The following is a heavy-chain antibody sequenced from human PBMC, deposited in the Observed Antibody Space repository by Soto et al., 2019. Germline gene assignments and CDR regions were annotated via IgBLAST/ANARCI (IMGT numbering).Heavy chain of an antibody. CDR1: GGTFSSYT. V-gene: IGHV1-69*02. J-gene: IGHJ4*02. CDR2: IIPIMNIT. CDR3: SSQSMRPRPLPGYSFDY. Sequence: QVQQVRSGAEVKKPGSSVKVPCKASGGTFSSYTISWVRQAPGQGLEWMARIIPIMNITNCAQKFQDRVTLTADTSTNTAYMELSSLTSEDTAVYYCSSQSMRPRPLPGYSFDYWGQGVLVTVSS. D-gene: IGHD6-6*01.